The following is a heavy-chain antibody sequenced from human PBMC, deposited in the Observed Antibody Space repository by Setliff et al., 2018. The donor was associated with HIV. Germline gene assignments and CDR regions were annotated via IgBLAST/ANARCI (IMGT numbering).Heavy chain of an antibody. D-gene: IGHD2-21*02. CDR3: ARVTYCGGDCYYFDY. V-gene: IGHV1-69-2*01. Sequence: CKASGYTFTDYYMHWVKQAPGKGPEWMGRVDPEDGETIYAEKFQGRVTITADTSTDTAYMELSSLRSEDTAVYFCARVTYCGGDCYYFDYWGQGTLVTVSS. CDR2: VDPEDGET. J-gene: IGHJ4*02. CDR1: GYTFTDYY.